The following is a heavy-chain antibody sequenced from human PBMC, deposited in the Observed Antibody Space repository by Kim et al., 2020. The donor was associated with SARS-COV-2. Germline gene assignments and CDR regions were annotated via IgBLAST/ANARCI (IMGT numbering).Heavy chain of an antibody. CDR3: VKSVGASTGYDFLLGD. CDR2: TSYDEDKK. CDR1: RFIVSDFD. Sequence: GGSLRLSCSASRFIVSDFDIHWVRQAPGKGLHWVAVTSYDEDKKYYEDSVKGRFTISRDNSKNMVSLEMNSLRPDDTAIYYCVKSVGASTGYDFLLGDWG. V-gene: IGHV3-30*18. J-gene: IGHJ1*01. D-gene: IGHD5-12*01.